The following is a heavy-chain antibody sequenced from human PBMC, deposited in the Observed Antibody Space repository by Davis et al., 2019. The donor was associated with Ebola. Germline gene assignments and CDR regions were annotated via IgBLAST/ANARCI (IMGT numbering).Heavy chain of an antibody. CDR2: INHSGST. CDR3: ARARAYNWFDP. V-gene: IGHV4-34*01. J-gene: IGHJ5*02. CDR1: GGSFSGYY. Sequence: SETLFLTCAVYGGSFSGYYWSWIRQPPGKGLEWIGEINHSGSTNYNPSLKSRVTISVDTSKNQFSLKLSSVTAADTAVYYCARARAYNWFDPWGQGTLVTVSS.